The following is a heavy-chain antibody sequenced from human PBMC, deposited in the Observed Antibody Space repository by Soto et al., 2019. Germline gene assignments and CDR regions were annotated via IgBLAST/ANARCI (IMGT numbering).Heavy chain of an antibody. Sequence: QVQLQESGPGLVKPSETLSLTCTVSGGSISSYYWSWIRQPPGKGLEWIGYIYYSGSTNYNPSLKSRVTTSVGTSKIQFSLKLSYVTAADTAVYYCARHRSGYGSGSYRTYYGMDVWGQGTTVTVSS. J-gene: IGHJ6*02. CDR3: ARHRSGYGSGSYRTYYGMDV. CDR1: GGSISSYY. D-gene: IGHD3-10*01. V-gene: IGHV4-59*08. CDR2: IYYSGST.